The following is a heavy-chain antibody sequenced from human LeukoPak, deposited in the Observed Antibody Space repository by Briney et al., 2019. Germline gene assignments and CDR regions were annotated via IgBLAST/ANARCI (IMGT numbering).Heavy chain of an antibody. CDR3: ARWGEYSSGWD. D-gene: IGHD6-19*01. CDR2: LSAYHGDS. J-gene: IGHJ4*02. CDR1: GYTFTDHG. V-gene: IGHV1-18*01. Sequence: GASVKVSCKASGYTFTDHGISWVRQAPGQGLEWMGWLSAYHGDSNYAQNLQDRVTMTTDTSTSTAYMELRSLRSDDTAVYYCARWGEYSSGWDWGQGTLVTVSS.